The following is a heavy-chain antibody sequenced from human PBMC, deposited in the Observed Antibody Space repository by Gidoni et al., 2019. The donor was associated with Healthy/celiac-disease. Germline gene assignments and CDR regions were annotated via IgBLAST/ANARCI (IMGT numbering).Heavy chain of an antibody. Sequence: EVQLVESGGGLVKPGGSLRLSCAASGFTFRSYSMNWVRQAPGKGLEWVSSISSSSSYIYYADSVKGRFTISRDNAKNSLYLQMNSLRAEDTAVYYCARDTYYYDSSGYYYLLDYWGQGTLVTVSS. J-gene: IGHJ4*02. D-gene: IGHD3-22*01. V-gene: IGHV3-21*01. CDR2: ISSSSSYI. CDR1: GFTFRSYS. CDR3: ARDTYYYDSSGYYYLLDY.